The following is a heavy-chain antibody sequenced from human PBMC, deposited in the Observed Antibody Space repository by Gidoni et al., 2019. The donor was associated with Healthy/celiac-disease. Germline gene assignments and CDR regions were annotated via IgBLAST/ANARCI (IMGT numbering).Heavy chain of an antibody. CDR2: ISSSSRYI. V-gene: IGHV3-21*01. Sequence: EVQLVESGSGLVKPGGSLRLSCAASGFTFSSYSMNWVRQAPGTGLDWVASISSSSRYIYYADSVKGRFTPSRDNAKNSLYLQMTSLRAEDTAVYYCARDVPPPMYGMDVWGQGTTVPVSS. D-gene: IGHD2-2*01. J-gene: IGHJ6*02. CDR1: GFTFSSYS. CDR3: ARDVPPPMYGMDV.